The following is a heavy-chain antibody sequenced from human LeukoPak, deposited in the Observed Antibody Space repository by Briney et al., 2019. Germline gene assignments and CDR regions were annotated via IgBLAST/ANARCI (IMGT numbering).Heavy chain of an antibody. D-gene: IGHD6-13*01. V-gene: IGHV1-2*02. Sequence: ASVKVSCKASGYTLTGYYMHWVRQAPGQGLEWMGWINPNSGGTNYAQKFQGRITMTWDTSISTAYMELSRLTSDDTAVYYCTKVRSGSSNWALRVFDYWGQGALVTVSS. J-gene: IGHJ4*02. CDR1: GYTLTGYY. CDR3: TKVRSGSSNWALRVFDY. CDR2: INPNSGGT.